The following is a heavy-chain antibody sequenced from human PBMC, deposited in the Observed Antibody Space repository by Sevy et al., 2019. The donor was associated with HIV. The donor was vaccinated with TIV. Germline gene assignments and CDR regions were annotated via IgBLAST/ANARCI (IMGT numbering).Heavy chain of an antibody. D-gene: IGHD3-10*01. J-gene: IGHJ4*02. CDR3: ARGLGFGESPGGTEFDY. V-gene: IGHV4-30-4*01. Sequence: SETLSLTCTVSGGSISSGDYYWSWIRQPPGKGLEWIGYIYYSGSTYYNPSLKSRVTISVDTSKNQFSLKLSSVTAADTAVYYCARGLGFGESPGGTEFDYWGQGTLVTVSS. CDR2: IYYSGST. CDR1: GGSISSGDYY.